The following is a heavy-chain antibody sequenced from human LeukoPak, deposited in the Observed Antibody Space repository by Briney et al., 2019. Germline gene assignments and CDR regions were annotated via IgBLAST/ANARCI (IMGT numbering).Heavy chain of an antibody. V-gene: IGHV4-34*01. CDR1: GGSFGDYY. CDR2: INHSGST. Sequence: PSETLSLTCAVYGGSFGDYYWSWIRQPPGKGLEWFAEINHSGSTSYNPSLKSRVTISIDTSKNQFSLKLSSVTAADTAVYHCASLHQVRGLTVFDQWGQGTLVTVSS. CDR3: ASLHQVRGLTVFDQ. D-gene: IGHD3-10*01. J-gene: IGHJ4*02.